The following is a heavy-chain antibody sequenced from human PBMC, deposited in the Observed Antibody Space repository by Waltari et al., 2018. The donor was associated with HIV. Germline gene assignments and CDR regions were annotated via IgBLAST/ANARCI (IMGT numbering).Heavy chain of an antibody. D-gene: IGHD3-10*01. CDR2: AYYRSKWSKWYN. V-gene: IGHV6-1*01. CDR1: GDRAPTPAAG. Sequence: QQSGPGRVKPSLTLSLTCAPSGDRAPTPAAGWTWTWQSPSAGLQWLGRAYYRSKWSKWYNDFALPVKGRISIVADTSKNQFSLHLTSVTSDDTAIYYCARGRGWDGTSYYGMDVWGQGTAVTVSS. CDR3: ARGRGWDGTSYYGMDV. J-gene: IGHJ6*02.